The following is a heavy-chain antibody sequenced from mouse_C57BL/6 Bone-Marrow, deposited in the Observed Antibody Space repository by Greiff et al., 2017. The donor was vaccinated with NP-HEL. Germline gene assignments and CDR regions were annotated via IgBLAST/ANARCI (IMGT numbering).Heavy chain of an antibody. J-gene: IGHJ2*01. V-gene: IGHV1-82*01. D-gene: IGHD1-1*01. CDR3: ARWGIYYYGSSAFDY. CDR1: GYAFSSSW. Sequence: QVQLKESGPELVKPGASVKISCKASGYAFSSSWMNWVKQRPGKGLEWIGRIYPGDGDTNYNGKFKGKATLTADKSSSTAYMQLSSLTSEDSAVYCCARWGIYYYGSSAFDYWGQGTTLTVSS. CDR2: IYPGDGDT.